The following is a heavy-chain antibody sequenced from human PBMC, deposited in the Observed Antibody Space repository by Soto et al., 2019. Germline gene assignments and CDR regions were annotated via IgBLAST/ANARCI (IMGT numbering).Heavy chain of an antibody. J-gene: IGHJ4*02. CDR2: IYHSGST. CDR3: AREVAVAGLNYFDY. CDR1: SGSISSSNW. Sequence: SETLSLTCAVSSGSISSSNWWSWVRQPPGKGLEWIGEIYHSGSTNYNPSLKSRVTISVDKSKNQFSLKLSSVTAADTAVYYCAREVAVAGLNYFDYWGQGTLVTVS. D-gene: IGHD6-19*01. V-gene: IGHV4-4*02.